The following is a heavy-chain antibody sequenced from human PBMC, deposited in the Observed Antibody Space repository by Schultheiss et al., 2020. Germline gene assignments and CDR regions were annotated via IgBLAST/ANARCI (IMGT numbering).Heavy chain of an antibody. D-gene: IGHD5-18*01. Sequence: GGSLRLSCAASGFTFSSYAMHWVRQAPGKGLEWVANIKQDGSEKYYVDSVKGRFTISRDNAKNSLYLQMNSLRAEDTAVYYCARDLGYSYGLDYWGQGTLVTVSS. V-gene: IGHV3-7*01. CDR1: GFTFSSYA. J-gene: IGHJ4*02. CDR3: ARDLGYSYGLDY. CDR2: IKQDGSEK.